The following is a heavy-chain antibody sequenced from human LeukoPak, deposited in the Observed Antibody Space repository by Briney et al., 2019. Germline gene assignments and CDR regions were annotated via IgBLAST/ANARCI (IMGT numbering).Heavy chain of an antibody. J-gene: IGHJ4*02. CDR2: INPNSGGT. CDR1: GYTFIDYY. V-gene: IGHV1-2*02. D-gene: IGHD6-13*01. Sequence: ASVKVSCKASGYTFIDYYMHWVRQAPGQGLEWMGWINPNSGGTTYAQKFQGRVTMTRDTSISTAYMELSGLRSEDTAVYYCSVGLSSSSHYWGQGTLVTVSS. CDR3: SVGLSSSSHY.